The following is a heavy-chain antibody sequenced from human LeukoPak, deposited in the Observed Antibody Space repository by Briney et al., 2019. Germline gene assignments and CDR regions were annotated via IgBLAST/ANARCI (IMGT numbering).Heavy chain of an antibody. Sequence: PGESLRLSCAASGFTFSSYGMHWVRQAPGKGLEWVAVIRYDGSNKYYADSVKGRFTISRDNSKNTLYLQMNSLRAEDTAVYYCAKDRVRYCGGDCYIGYFQHWGQGTLVTVSS. CDR1: GFTFSSYG. D-gene: IGHD2-21*01. CDR3: AKDRVRYCGGDCYIGYFQH. V-gene: IGHV3-30*02. CDR2: IRYDGSNK. J-gene: IGHJ1*01.